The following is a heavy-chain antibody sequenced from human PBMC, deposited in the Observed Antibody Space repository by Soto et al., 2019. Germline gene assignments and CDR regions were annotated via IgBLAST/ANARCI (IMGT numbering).Heavy chain of an antibody. J-gene: IGHJ5*01. Sequence: EVQLVESGGGSVQPGGSLRLSCVASGFRFDDYAMHWVRQRPGKGLEWVSGINWNSDTIGYDDSVKGRFIVSRDNAEGSLLLQMSSLRAEGTAIYFCAMSPSNGLYYHFESWGQGTLVTVSS. V-gene: IGHV3-9*01. CDR2: INWNSDTI. CDR3: AMSPSNGLYYHFES. D-gene: IGHD3-22*01. CDR1: GFRFDDYA.